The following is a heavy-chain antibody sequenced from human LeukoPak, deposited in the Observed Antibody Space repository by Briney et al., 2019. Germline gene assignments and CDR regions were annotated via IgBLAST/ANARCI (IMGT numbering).Heavy chain of an antibody. Sequence: PGGSLRLSCAAPGFTFSSYGMSWVRQAPGKGLEWVSAISGSGGSTYYADSVKGRFTISRDNSKNTLYLQMNSLRAEDTAVYYCARDLMGIAYRRAFYYWGQGTLVTVSS. CDR2: ISGSGGST. D-gene: IGHD6-13*01. J-gene: IGHJ4*02. CDR3: ARDLMGIAYRRAFYY. CDR1: GFTFSSYG. V-gene: IGHV3-23*01.